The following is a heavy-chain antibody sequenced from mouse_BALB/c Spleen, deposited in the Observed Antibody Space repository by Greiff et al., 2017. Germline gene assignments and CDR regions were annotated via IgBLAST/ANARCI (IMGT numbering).Heavy chain of an antibody. CDR3: AEISGYYYAMDY. V-gene: IGHV14-1*02. J-gene: IGHJ4*01. Sequence: EVKLQESGAELVRPGALVKLSCKASGFNIKDYYMHWVKQRPEQGLEWIGWIDPENGNTIYDPKFQGKASITADTSSNTAYLQLSSLTSEDTAVYYCAEISGYYYAMDYWGQGTSVTVSS. CDR2: IDPENGNT. CDR1: GFNIKDYY.